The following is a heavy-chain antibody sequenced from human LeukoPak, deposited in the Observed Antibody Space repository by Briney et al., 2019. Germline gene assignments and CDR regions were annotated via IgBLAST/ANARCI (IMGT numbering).Heavy chain of an antibody. V-gene: IGHV4-38-2*02. CDR2: IYHSGST. D-gene: IGHD3-3*01. CDR1: GYSISSGYY. J-gene: IGHJ4*02. CDR3: ARSGLPRRFDY. Sequence: SETLSLTCTVSGYSISSGYYWGWIRQPPGKGLEWIGSIYHSGSTYYNPSLKSRVTISVDTSKNQVSLKLSSVTAADTAVYYCARSGLPRRFDYWGQGTLVTVSS.